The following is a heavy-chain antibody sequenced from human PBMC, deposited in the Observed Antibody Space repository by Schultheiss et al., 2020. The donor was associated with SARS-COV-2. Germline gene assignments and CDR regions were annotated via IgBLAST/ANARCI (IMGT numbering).Heavy chain of an antibody. D-gene: IGHD5-12*01. CDR2: IYYSGFT. J-gene: IGHJ6*02. CDR1: GGSISSSGYY. CDR3: ARDEEVATSLIDYYYYGMDV. V-gene: IGHV4-39*02. Sequence: SETLSLTCTVSGGSISSSGYYWGWIRQPPGKGLEWIGTIYYSGFTYYNPSLKSPITMSVDTSKNQFSLKLSSVTAPDTAVYYCARDEEVATSLIDYYYYGMDVWGQGTTVTVSS.